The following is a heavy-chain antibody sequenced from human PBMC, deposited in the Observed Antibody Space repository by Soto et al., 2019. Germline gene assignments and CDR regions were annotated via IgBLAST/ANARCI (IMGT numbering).Heavy chain of an antibody. V-gene: IGHV3-7*03. CDR3: ARAPYSNAWYSFDL. J-gene: IGHJ4*02. D-gene: IGHD4-4*01. CDR1: GFTFSGYW. Sequence: QLVESGGGLVQPGGSLRLSCEASGFTFSGYWMSWVRQATGKGLEWVADIKHDGSVQYYVDSVKGRLTISRDNAKKQLYLQMNGLRAEDTALYYCARAPYSNAWYSFDLWGQGTLVTVSS. CDR2: IKHDGSVQ.